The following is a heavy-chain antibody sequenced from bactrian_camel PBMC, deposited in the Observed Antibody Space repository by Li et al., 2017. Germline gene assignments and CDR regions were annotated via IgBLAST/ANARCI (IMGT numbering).Heavy chain of an antibody. D-gene: IGHD7*01. CDR1: GNIRSRNL. Sequence: HVQLVESGGGSVQAGGSLRLSCVRSGNIRSRNLMAWFRQGLRKERERVASIHTDGTTSVADSVKGRSIISKDNAKNVLYLQMNSLKSEDTALYYCATGGQTGGSVWAGTSPVGQGTQVTVS. V-gene: IGHV3S53*01. CDR2: IHTDGTT. J-gene: IGHJ4*01.